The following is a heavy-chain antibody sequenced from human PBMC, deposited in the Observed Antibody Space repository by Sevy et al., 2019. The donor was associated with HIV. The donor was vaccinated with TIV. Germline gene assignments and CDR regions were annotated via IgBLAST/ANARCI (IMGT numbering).Heavy chain of an antibody. V-gene: IGHV3-53*01. D-gene: IGHD1-1*01. Sequence: GGSLRLSCAASGFIVTSNYMSWVRQAPGKGLEWVSVIHGGGTTQYADSVKGRFTISRDNSTNTLYLQMNTLRAEDTAVYYCARTPIRNDVDYFDYWGQGTLVTVSS. CDR2: IHGGGTT. CDR3: ARTPIRNDVDYFDY. J-gene: IGHJ4*02. CDR1: GFIVTSNY.